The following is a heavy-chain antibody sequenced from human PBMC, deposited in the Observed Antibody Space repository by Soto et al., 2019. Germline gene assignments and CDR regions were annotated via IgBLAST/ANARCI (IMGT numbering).Heavy chain of an antibody. J-gene: IGHJ4*02. V-gene: IGHV1-18*01. Sequence: QVQLVQSGAEVKKPGASVTVPCKASGYSFTSYGISWVRQAPGQGLEWMGWSTPYNTNTQYAQKFQGRVTLTTDTSTSTAYMELRSLRSDDTALYFCARGEGYLDFWGQGTLVTVS. CDR3: ARGEGYLDF. D-gene: IGHD2-15*01. CDR1: GYSFTSYG. CDR2: STPYNTNT.